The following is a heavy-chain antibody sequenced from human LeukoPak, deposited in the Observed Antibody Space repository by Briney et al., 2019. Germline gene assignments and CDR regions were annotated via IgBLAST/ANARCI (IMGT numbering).Heavy chain of an antibody. J-gene: IGHJ6*02. CDR3: AKDYLWFREFPLSDYYGMDV. Sequence: LSGGSLRLSCAASGFTFSSYGMPWVRQAPGKGLEWVAVISYDGSNKYYADSVKGRFTISRDNSKNTLYLQMNSLRAEDTAVYYCAKDYLWFREFPLSDYYGMDVWGQGTTVTVSS. CDR2: ISYDGSNK. V-gene: IGHV3-30*18. CDR1: GFTFSSYG. D-gene: IGHD3-10*01.